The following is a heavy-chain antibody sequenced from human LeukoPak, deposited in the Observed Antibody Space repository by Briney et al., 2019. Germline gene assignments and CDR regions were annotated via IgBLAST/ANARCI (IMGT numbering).Heavy chain of an antibody. Sequence: SETLSLTCAVYGGSFSGYYWSWIRQPPGKGLEWIGEINHSGSTNYNPSLKSRVTISVDTSKNQFSLKLSSVTAADTAVYYCASRRSITMVRGGHFDYWGQETLVTVSS. CDR2: INHSGST. CDR1: GGSFSGYY. D-gene: IGHD3-10*01. CDR3: ASRRSITMVRGGHFDY. V-gene: IGHV4-34*01. J-gene: IGHJ4*02.